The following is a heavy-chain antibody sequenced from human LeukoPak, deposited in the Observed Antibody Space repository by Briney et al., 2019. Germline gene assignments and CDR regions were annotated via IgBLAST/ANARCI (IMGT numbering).Heavy chain of an antibody. CDR2: INHSGST. V-gene: IGHV4-34*01. J-gene: IGHJ5*02. D-gene: IGHD3-10*01. CDR3: ARGLPPITMVRGVNHWFYP. Sequence: SETLSLTCAVYGGSFSGYYWSWIRRPPGKGLEWIGEINHSGSTNYNPSLKSRVTISVDTSKNQFSLKLSSVTAADTAVYYFARGLPPITMVRGVNHWFYPWGQGTLVTVSS. CDR1: GGSFSGYY.